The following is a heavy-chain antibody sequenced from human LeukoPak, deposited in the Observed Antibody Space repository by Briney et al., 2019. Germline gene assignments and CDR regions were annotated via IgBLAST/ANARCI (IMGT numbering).Heavy chain of an antibody. Sequence: PGGSLRLSCAASGFTFSSYSMNWVRQAPGKGLEWVSSISSSSSYIYYAGSVKGRFTISRDNAKNSLYLQMNSLRAEDTAVYYCARDSAAAARPPKDVWGQGTTVTVSS. CDR3: ARDSAAAARPPKDV. CDR2: ISSSSSYI. D-gene: IGHD6-13*01. V-gene: IGHV3-21*01. CDR1: GFTFSSYS. J-gene: IGHJ6*02.